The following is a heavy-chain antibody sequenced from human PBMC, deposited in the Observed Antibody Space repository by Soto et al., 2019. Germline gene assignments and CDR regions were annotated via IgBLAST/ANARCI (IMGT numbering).Heavy chain of an antibody. D-gene: IGHD1-26*01. CDR2: IIPIFGTA. J-gene: IGHJ4*02. CDR3: ASLLNGSSLDY. Sequence: GASVKVSCKPSGYTFTSSGISWVRQAPGQGLEWMGGIIPIFGTANYAQKFQGRVTITADKSTSTAYMELSSLRSEDTAVYYCASLLNGSSLDYWGQGTLVTVSS. CDR1: GYTFTSSG. V-gene: IGHV1-69*06.